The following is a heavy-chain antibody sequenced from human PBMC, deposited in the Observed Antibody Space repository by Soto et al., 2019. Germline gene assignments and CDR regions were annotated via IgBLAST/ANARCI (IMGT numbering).Heavy chain of an antibody. D-gene: IGHD3-22*01. V-gene: IGHV1-2*04. CDR2: INPNSGGT. CDR3: ATQTMIGGDAFDI. J-gene: IGHJ3*02. Sequence: GASVKVSCKASGYTFTGYYMHWVRQAPGQGLEWMGWINPNSGGTNYAQKFQGWVTMTRDTSISTAYMELSRLRSDDTAVYYCATQTMIGGDAFDIWGHGTMVTVSS. CDR1: GYTFTGYY.